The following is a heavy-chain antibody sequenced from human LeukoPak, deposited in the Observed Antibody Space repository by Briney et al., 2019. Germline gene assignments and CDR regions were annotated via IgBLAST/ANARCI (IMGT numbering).Heavy chain of an antibody. J-gene: IGHJ4*02. CDR1: GFTFSDYY. CDR3: ARGPLIDSGSDY. Sequence: GGALRLSCAASGFTFSDYYMSWIRQAPGKGLEWVSYISSSSCYTNYADSVKGRFTISRDNAKNSLYLQMNSLRAEGTAVYYCARGPLIDSGSDYWGQGTLVAVSS. CDR2: ISSSSCYT. V-gene: IGHV3-11*06. D-gene: IGHD3-10*01.